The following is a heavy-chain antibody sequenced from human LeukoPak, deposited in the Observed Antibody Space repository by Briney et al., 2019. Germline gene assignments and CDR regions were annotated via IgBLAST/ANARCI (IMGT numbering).Heavy chain of an antibody. CDR3: ARLRLGAREDYYYYMDV. D-gene: IGHD3-16*01. V-gene: IGHV4-34*01. CDR2: INHSGST. Sequence: SETLSLTCAVYGGSFSGYYWSWIRQPPGKGLEWIGEINHSGSTNYNPSLKSRVTISVDTSKNQFSLKLSSVTAADTAVYYCARLRLGAREDYYYYMDVWGKGTTVTISS. J-gene: IGHJ6*03. CDR1: GGSFSGYY.